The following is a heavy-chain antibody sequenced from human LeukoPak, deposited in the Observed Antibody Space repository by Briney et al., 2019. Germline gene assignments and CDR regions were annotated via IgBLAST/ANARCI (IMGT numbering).Heavy chain of an antibody. CDR1: GFTFSDYY. D-gene: IGHD4-11*01. CDR3: ARGGEYSNYNPEYFQH. CDR2: FSSSGSTI. Sequence: GGSLRLSCAASGFTFSDYYMSWIRQAPGKGLEWVSYFSSSGSTIYYADSVKGRFTISRDNAKNSLYLQMNSLRAEDTAVYYCARGGEYSNYNPEYFQHWGQGTLVTVSS. V-gene: IGHV3-11*04. J-gene: IGHJ1*01.